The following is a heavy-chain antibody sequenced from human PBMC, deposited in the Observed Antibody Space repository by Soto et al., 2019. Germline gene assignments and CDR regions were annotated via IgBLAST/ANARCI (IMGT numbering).Heavy chain of an antibody. CDR3: ARGVGSGSYYYYYYYYYMDV. CDR1: GGSISSGGYY. V-gene: IGHV4-31*03. Sequence: SETLSLTCTVSGGSISSGGYYWSWIRQHPGKGLEWIGYIYYSGSTYYNPSLKSRVTISVDTSKNQFSLKLSSVTAADTAVYYCARGVGSGSYYYYYYYYYMDVWGKGTTVTVSS. J-gene: IGHJ6*03. D-gene: IGHD3-10*01. CDR2: IYYSGST.